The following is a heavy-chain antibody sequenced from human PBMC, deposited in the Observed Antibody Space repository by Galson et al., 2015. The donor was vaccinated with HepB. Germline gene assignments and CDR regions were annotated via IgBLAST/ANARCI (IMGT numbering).Heavy chain of an antibody. CDR3: ARVSSWGRGGIVVVPAAMDY. Sequence: SLRLSCAASGFTFSSYSMNWVRQAPGKGLEWVSSISSSSSYIYYADSVKGRFTISRDNAKNSLYLQMSSLRAEDTAVYYCARVSSWGRGGIVVVPAAMDYWGQGTLVTVSS. CDR1: GFTFSSYS. J-gene: IGHJ4*02. V-gene: IGHV3-21*01. D-gene: IGHD2-2*01. CDR2: ISSSSSYI.